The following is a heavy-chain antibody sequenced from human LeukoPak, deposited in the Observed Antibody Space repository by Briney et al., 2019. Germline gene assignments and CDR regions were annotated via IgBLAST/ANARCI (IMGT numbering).Heavy chain of an antibody. CDR1: GFTFSDYY. V-gene: IGHV3-11*01. D-gene: IGHD3-22*01. CDR3: AVDSSGYYLSDY. Sequence: PGGSLRLSCAASGFTFSDYYVSWIRQAPGKGLEWVSYISSSGSTIYYADSVKGRFTISRDNAKNSLYLQMNSLRAEDTAVYYCAVDSSGYYLSDYWGQGTLVTVSS. J-gene: IGHJ4*02. CDR2: ISSSGSTI.